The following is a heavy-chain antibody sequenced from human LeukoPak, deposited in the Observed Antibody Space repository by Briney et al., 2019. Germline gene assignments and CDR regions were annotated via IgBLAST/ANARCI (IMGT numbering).Heavy chain of an antibody. CDR1: GFTFSSYG. CDR3: AKPLGYCSGGSCHDAFDI. Sequence: GRSLRLSCAASGFTFSSYGMHWVRQAPGKGLEWVAVIWYDGSNKYYADSVKGRFTISRDNSKNTLYLQMNSLRAEDTAVYYCAKPLGYCSGGSCHDAFDIWGQGTMVTVSS. CDR2: IWYDGSNK. V-gene: IGHV3-33*06. D-gene: IGHD2-15*01. J-gene: IGHJ3*02.